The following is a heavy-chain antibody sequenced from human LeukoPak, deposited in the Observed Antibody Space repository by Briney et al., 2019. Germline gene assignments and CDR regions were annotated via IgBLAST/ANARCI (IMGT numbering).Heavy chain of an antibody. CDR3: ARDGSIAAAGPADY. V-gene: IGHV1-8*02. J-gene: IGHJ4*02. CDR2: MNPNSGNT. Sequence: ASVKVSCKASGGTFSSYAISWVRQAPGQGLEWMGWMNPNSGNTGYAQKFQGRVTMTRNTSISTAYMELRSLRSDDTAVYYCARDGSIAAAGPADYWGQGTLVTVSS. D-gene: IGHD6-13*01. CDR1: GGTFSSYA.